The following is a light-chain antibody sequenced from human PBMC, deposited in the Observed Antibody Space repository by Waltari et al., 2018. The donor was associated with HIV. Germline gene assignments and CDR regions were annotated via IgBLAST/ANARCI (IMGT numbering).Light chain of an antibody. CDR2: KAS. V-gene: IGKV1-5*03. CDR1: QSIYNW. J-gene: IGKJ2*01. Sequence: DIQVTQSPSTLSASVGDRITIPCRTTQSIYNWLAWYQQKPGKAPKLLIYKASRLESGVPSRFSGGGSGTEFTLTISSLQPEDFATYYCQQYKSDYMYAFGLGTKLEIK. CDR3: QQYKSDYMYA.